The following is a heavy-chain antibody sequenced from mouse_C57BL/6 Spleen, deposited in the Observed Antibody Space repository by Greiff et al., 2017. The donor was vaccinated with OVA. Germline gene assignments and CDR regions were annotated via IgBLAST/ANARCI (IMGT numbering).Heavy chain of an antibody. V-gene: IGHV1-12*01. CDR1: GYTFTSYN. CDR2: IYPGNGDT. CDR3: AREAVTTAYYAMDY. D-gene: IGHD2-2*01. J-gene: IGHJ4*01. Sequence: QVQLQQSGAELVRPGASVKMSCKASGYTFTSYNMHWVKQTPRQGLEWIGAIYPGNGDTSYNQKFKGKATLTVDKSSSTAYMQLSSLTSEASAVYFGAREAVTTAYYAMDYWGQGTSVTVSA.